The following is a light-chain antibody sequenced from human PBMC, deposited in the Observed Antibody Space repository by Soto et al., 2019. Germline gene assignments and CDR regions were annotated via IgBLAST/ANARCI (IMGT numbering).Light chain of an antibody. CDR1: NIGSKS. Sequence: SYELTQPPSVSMAPGKTARITCGGNNIGSKSVHWYQQKPGQAPVLVIYYDSDRPSGIPERFSGSNSGNTATLTISRVEAGDEADYYCQVWDSSSDHVVFGGGTKLTV. V-gene: IGLV3-21*04. CDR2: YDS. CDR3: QVWDSSSDHVV. J-gene: IGLJ2*01.